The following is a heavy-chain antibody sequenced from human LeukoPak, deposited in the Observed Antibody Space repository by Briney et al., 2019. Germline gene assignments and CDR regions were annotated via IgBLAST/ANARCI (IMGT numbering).Heavy chain of an antibody. CDR1: GFTFSSYA. Sequence: GGSLRLSCAAPGFTFSSYAMSWVRQAPGKGLEWVSGISGSSGSTYYADSVKGRFTISRDNSKNTLYLQMNSLRAEDTAVYYCAKDRTPRTYYFDYWGQGTLVTVSS. J-gene: IGHJ4*02. CDR2: ISGSSGST. D-gene: IGHD1-14*01. CDR3: AKDRTPRTYYFDY. V-gene: IGHV3-23*01.